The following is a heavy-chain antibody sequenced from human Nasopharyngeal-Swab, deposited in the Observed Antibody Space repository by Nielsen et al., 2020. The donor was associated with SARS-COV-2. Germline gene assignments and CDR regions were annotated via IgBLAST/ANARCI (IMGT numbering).Heavy chain of an antibody. Sequence: SLKISCAASGFTFDDYAMHWVRPAPGKGLEWVSGISWNSGSIGYADSVKGRFTISRDNAKNSLYLQMNSLRAEDTALYYCAKDISGGYGQYYYGMDVWGQGTTVTVSS. D-gene: IGHD5-12*01. CDR3: AKDISGGYGQYYYGMDV. CDR2: ISWNSGSI. CDR1: GFTFDDYA. V-gene: IGHV3-9*01. J-gene: IGHJ6*02.